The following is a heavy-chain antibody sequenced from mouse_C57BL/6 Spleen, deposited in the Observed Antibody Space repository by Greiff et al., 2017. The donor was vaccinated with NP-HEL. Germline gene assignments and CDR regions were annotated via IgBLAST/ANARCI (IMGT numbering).Heavy chain of an antibody. CDR1: GFTFSSYA. Sequence: DVKLVESGGGLVKPGGSLKLSCAASGFTFSSYAMSWVRQTPEKRLEWVATISDGGSYTYYPDNVKGRFTFSRDNAKNNLSLQMSHLKSEDTTMDYCAREGITTVDFGDWGQGATLTVST. CDR3: AREGITTVDFGD. J-gene: IGHJ2*01. CDR2: ISDGGSYT. V-gene: IGHV5-4*01. D-gene: IGHD1-1*01.